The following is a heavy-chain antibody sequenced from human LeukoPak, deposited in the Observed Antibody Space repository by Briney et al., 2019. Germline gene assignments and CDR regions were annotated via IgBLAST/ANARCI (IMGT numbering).Heavy chain of an antibody. V-gene: IGHV4-61*01. Sequence: PSETLSLTCTVSGGSVSSGSYYWSWIRQPPGKGLEWIGYIYYSGSTNYNPSLKSQVTISVDTSKNQFSLKLSSVTAADTAVYYCASVLYSSGWFFADYWGQGTLVTVSS. J-gene: IGHJ4*02. CDR1: GGSVSSGSYY. CDR2: IYYSGST. CDR3: ASVLYSSGWFFADY. D-gene: IGHD6-19*01.